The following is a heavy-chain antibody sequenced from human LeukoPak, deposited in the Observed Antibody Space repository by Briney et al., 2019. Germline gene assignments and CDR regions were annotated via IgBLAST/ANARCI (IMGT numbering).Heavy chain of an antibody. J-gene: IGHJ4*02. D-gene: IGHD1-1*01. CDR2: IIPIFGTA. V-gene: IGHV1-69*13. CDR1: GGTFSSYA. Sequence: WASVKVSCKASGGTFSSYAISWVRQAPGQGLEWMGGIIPIFGTANYAQKFQGRVTITADESTSTAYMELSSLRSEDTAVYYCARASPGTQERLNFDYWGQGTLVTVSS. CDR3: ARASPGTQERLNFDY.